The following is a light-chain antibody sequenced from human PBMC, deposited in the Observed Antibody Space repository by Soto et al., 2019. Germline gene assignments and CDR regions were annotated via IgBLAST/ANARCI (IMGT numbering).Light chain of an antibody. CDR2: QTS. V-gene: IGKV3-11*01. CDR1: QYINTR. Sequence: IVLTQSPATHASFSSDRVKLSCRASQYINTRLAWYQHRPGQAPRLLIYQTSIRAAGIPARFSASGSGTDFTLTISDVQPEDFALYYCHQRQSWPRTFGQGTKVDIK. CDR3: HQRQSWPRT. J-gene: IGKJ1*01.